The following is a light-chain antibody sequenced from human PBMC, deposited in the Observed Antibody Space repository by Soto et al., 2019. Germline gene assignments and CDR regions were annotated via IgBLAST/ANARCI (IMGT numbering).Light chain of an antibody. CDR2: YNN. V-gene: IGLV1-44*01. CDR1: NSNIASNT. J-gene: IGLJ1*01. Sequence: QSVLTQPPSASETPGQTVSISCSGSNSNIASNTVNWYQHLPGTAPKLLIYYNNQRPSGVPDRFSGSKSRTSASLAISGLQSEDESDYYCAAWDDTLKRYVFGTGTKVTVL. CDR3: AAWDDTLKRYV.